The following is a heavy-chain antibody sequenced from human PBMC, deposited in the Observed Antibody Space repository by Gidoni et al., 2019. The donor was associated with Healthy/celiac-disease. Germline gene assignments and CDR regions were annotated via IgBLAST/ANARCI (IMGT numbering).Heavy chain of an antibody. CDR3: AKDQNYYGSGSYSFDY. D-gene: IGHD3-10*01. J-gene: IGHJ4*02. V-gene: IGHV3-9*01. CDR1: GFTFDDYA. Sequence: EVQLVESGGGLVQPGRSLRLSCAASGFTFDDYAMHWVRQAPGKGLEWVSGISWNSGSIGYADSVKGRFTISRDNAKNSLYLQMNSLRAEDTALYYCAKDQNYYGSGSYSFDYWGQGTLVTVSS. CDR2: ISWNSGSI.